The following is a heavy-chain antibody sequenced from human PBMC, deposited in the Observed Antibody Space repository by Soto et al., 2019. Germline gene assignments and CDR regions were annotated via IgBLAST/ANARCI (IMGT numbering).Heavy chain of an antibody. J-gene: IGHJ6*02. V-gene: IGHV3-30*14. D-gene: IGHD1-1*01. Sequence: QVHLVESGGGVGRPGKSLRLSCVASGFTFDTYGIHWVRQAPGKGLQWVALISYEGSNTYYADSVGGRFTISRDNSKNALYLQMNTLRPEDTGVYYCARVTPGNNLYYFSGLDFWGQGTSVTVSS. CDR2: ISYEGSNT. CDR3: ARVTPGNNLYYFSGLDF. CDR1: GFTFDTYG.